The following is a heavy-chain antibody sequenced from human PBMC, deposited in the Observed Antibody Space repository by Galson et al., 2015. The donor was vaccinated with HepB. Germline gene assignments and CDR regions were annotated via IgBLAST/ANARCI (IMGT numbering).Heavy chain of an antibody. Sequence: ETLSLTCAVYGGSFSGYYWSWIRQPPGKGLEWIGEINHSGSTNYNPSLKSRVTISVDTSKNQFSLKLSSVTAADTAVYYCARYIAAGTTYYYYYYMDVWGKGTTVTVSS. CDR3: ARYIAAGTTYYYYYYMDV. CDR1: GGSFSGYY. J-gene: IGHJ6*03. V-gene: IGHV4-34*01. CDR2: INHSGST. D-gene: IGHD1-7*01.